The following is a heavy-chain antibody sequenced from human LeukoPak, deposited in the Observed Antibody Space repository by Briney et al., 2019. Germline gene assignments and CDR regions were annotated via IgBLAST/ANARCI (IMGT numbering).Heavy chain of an antibody. Sequence: SETLSLTCTVSGGPISSYYWSWIRQPPGKGLEWIGYIYYSGSTNYNPSFKSRVTISVDTSKNQFSLKLSSVTAADTAVYYCARLIAVAGLYFDYWGQGTLVTVSS. CDR1: GGPISSYY. CDR3: ARLIAVAGLYFDY. CDR2: IYYSGST. J-gene: IGHJ4*02. D-gene: IGHD6-19*01. V-gene: IGHV4-59*08.